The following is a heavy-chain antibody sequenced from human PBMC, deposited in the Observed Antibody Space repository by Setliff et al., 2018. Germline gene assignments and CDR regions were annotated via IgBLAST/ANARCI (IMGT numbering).Heavy chain of an antibody. J-gene: IGHJ4*02. CDR2: IYSSGNI. Sequence: SETLSLTCTVSGGSISSGTFYWTWLRQPAGKGLEWIGHIYSSGNINYNPSLVSRVTISIDTSKSQFSLRLSSVTAADTAVYYCARAGVAAADRKGLLEYWGQGTLVTVSS. CDR3: ARAGVAAADRKGLLEY. CDR1: GGSISSGTFY. V-gene: IGHV4-61*09. D-gene: IGHD6-13*01.